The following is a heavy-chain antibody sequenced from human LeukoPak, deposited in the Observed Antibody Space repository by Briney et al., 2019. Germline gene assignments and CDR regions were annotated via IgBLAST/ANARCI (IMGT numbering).Heavy chain of an antibody. D-gene: IGHD2-2*01. CDR3: ARGVVVVVPAAILGMDV. J-gene: IGHJ6*02. Sequence: SQTLSLTCTVSGDSISSGGYYWGWLRQPPGKGLEWIGYIYYSGSTNYNPSLKSRVTISVDTSKNQFSLKLSSVTAADTAVYYCARGVVVVVPAAILGMDVWGQGTTVTVSS. V-gene: IGHV4-61*08. CDR2: IYYSGST. CDR1: GDSISSGGYY.